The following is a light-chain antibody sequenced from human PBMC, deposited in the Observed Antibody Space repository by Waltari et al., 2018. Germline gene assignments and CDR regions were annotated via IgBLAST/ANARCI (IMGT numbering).Light chain of an antibody. CDR2: KES. V-gene: IGLV3-25*03. J-gene: IGLJ2*01. Sequence: WYQQNPGRAPVLKIYKESERRSGIPERFSGSSSGTTVTLTISGVQAEDEAEYYCQSADSTTTWIFGGGTKLTVL. CDR3: QSADSTTTWI.